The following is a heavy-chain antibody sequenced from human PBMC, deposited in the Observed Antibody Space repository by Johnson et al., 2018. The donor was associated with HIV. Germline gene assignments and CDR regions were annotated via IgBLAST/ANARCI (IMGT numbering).Heavy chain of an antibody. J-gene: IGHJ3*02. Sequence: VQLVESGGGVVRPGGSLRLSCAASGFTFDDYGMSWVRQAPGKGLEWVSVIYSGGSTYYTDSVKGRFTISRDNAKNSLYLQMNSLRPEDTAVYYCARDHGWSRGWLFDAFDIWGQGTMVTVSS. V-gene: IGHV3-20*04. CDR3: ARDHGWSRGWLFDAFDI. CDR1: GFTFDDYG. CDR2: IYSGGST. D-gene: IGHD6-19*01.